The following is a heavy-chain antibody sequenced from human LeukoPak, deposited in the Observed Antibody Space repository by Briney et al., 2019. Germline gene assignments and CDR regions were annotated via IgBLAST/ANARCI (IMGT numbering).Heavy chain of an antibody. V-gene: IGHV3-11*04. D-gene: IGHD3-22*01. Sequence: GGSLRLSCAASGFTFSDYYMSWIRQAPGKGLEWVSHISSSGSTIYYADSVKGRFTISRDNAKNSLYLQMNSLRAEDTAVYYCARGRVRYYYDSSGYYYLRSETYFDYWGQGTLVTVSS. CDR2: ISSSGSTI. CDR1: GFTFSDYY. CDR3: ARGRVRYYYDSSGYYYLRSETYFDY. J-gene: IGHJ4*02.